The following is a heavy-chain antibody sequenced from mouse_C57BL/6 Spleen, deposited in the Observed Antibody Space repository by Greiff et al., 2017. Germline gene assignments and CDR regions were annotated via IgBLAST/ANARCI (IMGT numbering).Heavy chain of an antibody. D-gene: IGHD2-3*01. CDR2: IYPGDGDT. CDR1: GYAFSSSW. V-gene: IGHV1-82*01. Sequence: VKLMESGPELVKPGASVKISCKASGYAFSSSWMNWVEQRPGKGLEWIGRIYPGDGDTNYNGKFKGKAPLTADKASSTAYMQLSNLTSEDSAVYFCASDDYYVSFDYWGQGTTLTVAS. CDR3: ASDDYYVSFDY. J-gene: IGHJ2*01.